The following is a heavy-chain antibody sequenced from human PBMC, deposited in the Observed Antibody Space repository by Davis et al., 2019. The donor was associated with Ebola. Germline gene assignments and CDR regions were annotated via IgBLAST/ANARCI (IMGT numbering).Heavy chain of an antibody. V-gene: IGHV1-18*04. Sequence: ASVKVSCKASGYTFTNYGISWVRQAPGQGLEWMGWISAYDGNTNSAQKFQDRLTMTTDTSTSTAYMELRSLRSDDTAVYHCARDWPYYYDSSGYGPNWYFDLWGRGTLVTVSS. CDR1: GYTFTNYG. J-gene: IGHJ2*01. CDR2: ISAYDGNT. D-gene: IGHD3-22*01. CDR3: ARDWPYYYDSSGYGPNWYFDL.